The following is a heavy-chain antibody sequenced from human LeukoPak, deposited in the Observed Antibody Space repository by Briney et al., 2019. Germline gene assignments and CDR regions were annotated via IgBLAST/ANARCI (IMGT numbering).Heavy chain of an antibody. CDR3: AKDQATEPYCSGGSCYRRGIDY. V-gene: IGHV3-30*18. J-gene: IGHJ4*02. D-gene: IGHD2-15*01. CDR1: GFTFSSYG. Sequence: GGSLRLSCAASGFTFSSYGMHWVRQAPGKGLEWVAVISYDGSNKYYADSEKGRFTISRDNSKITLFLQMISLRAGDTAVYYCAKDQATEPYCSGGSCYRRGIDYWGQGTLVTVSS. CDR2: ISYDGSNK.